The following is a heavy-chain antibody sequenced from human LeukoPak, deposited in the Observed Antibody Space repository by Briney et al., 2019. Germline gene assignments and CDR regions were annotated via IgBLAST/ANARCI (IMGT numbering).Heavy chain of an antibody. J-gene: IGHJ3*02. D-gene: IGHD2-15*01. CDR1: GYTFSGYY. CDR3: ARVEDIVVVVAATDAFDI. V-gene: IGHV1-2*02. Sequence: ASVKVSCKASGYTFSGYYIHWVRQAPGQGLEWMGWINPNSGGTNYAQRFQGRVTMTRDTSISTAYMELSNLTSDDTAVYYCARVEDIVVVVAATDAFDIWGQGTMVTVSS. CDR2: INPNSGGT.